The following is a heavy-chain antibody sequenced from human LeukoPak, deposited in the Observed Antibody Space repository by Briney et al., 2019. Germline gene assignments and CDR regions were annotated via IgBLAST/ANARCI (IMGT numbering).Heavy chain of an antibody. V-gene: IGHV4-59*01. CDR3: ARERDYGDYGWFDP. Sequence: PSETLSLTCTVSGGSISSYYWSWIRQPPGKGLEWIGYICYSGSTNYNPSLKSRVTISVDTSKNQFSLKLSSVTAADTAVYYCARERDYGDYGWFDPWGQGTLVTVSS. J-gene: IGHJ5*02. CDR1: GGSISSYY. CDR2: ICYSGST. D-gene: IGHD4-17*01.